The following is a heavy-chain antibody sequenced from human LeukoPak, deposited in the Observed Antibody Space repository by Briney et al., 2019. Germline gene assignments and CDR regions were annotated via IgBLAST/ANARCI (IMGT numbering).Heavy chain of an antibody. D-gene: IGHD6-6*01. CDR2: INHSGST. J-gene: IGHJ6*02. CDR1: GGSFSGYY. CDR3: ARAEYSSSSYYYYYYGMDV. Sequence: PSETLSLTCAVYGGSFSGYYWSWIRQPPGKGLEWIGEINHSGSTNYNPSLKSQVTISVGTSKNQFSLKLSSVTAADTAVYYCARAEYSSSSYYYYYYGMDVWGQGTTVTVSS. V-gene: IGHV4-34*01.